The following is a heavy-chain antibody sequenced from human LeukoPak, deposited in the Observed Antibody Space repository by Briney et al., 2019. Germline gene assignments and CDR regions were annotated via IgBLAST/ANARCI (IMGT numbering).Heavy chain of an antibody. Sequence: KPSGNLSLNCTVSGGSISSYYWSWIRQPPGKGLEWIGYIYYSGSTNYNPSLKSRVTISVDTSKNQFSLKLSSVTAADTAVYYCARDSWNNVYYMDVWGKGTTVTVSS. CDR1: GGSISSYY. D-gene: IGHD1/OR15-1a*01. CDR2: IYYSGST. V-gene: IGHV4-59*12. CDR3: ARDSWNNVYYMDV. J-gene: IGHJ6*03.